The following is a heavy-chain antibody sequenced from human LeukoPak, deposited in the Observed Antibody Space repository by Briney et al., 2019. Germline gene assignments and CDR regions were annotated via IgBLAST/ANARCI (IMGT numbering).Heavy chain of an antibody. CDR2: ISGSGGST. CDR3: AKDGGITMIVVADWYFDL. CDR1: GFTFSSYA. D-gene: IGHD3-22*01. V-gene: IGHV3-23*01. Sequence: GGSLRLSCAASGFTFSSYAMSWVRQAPGKGLEWVSAISGSGGSTYYADSVKGRFTISRDNSKNTLYLQMNSLRAEDTAVYYCAKDGGITMIVVADWYFDLWGRGTLVTVSS. J-gene: IGHJ2*01.